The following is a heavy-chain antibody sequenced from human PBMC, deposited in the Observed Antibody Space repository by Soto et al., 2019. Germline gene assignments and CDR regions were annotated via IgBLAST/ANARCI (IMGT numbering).Heavy chain of an antibody. D-gene: IGHD6-6*01. CDR1: GFTFSSYG. CDR3: AKWSSSSELSFHWFDP. V-gene: IGHV3-30*18. J-gene: IGHJ5*02. CDR2: ISYDGSNK. Sequence: QVQLVESGGGVVQPGRSLRLSCAASGFTFSSYGMHWVRQAPGKGLEWVAVISYDGSNKYYADSVKGRFTISRDNSKNTLYLQMNSMRAEDTAVYYCAKWSSSSELSFHWFDPWGQGTLVTVSS.